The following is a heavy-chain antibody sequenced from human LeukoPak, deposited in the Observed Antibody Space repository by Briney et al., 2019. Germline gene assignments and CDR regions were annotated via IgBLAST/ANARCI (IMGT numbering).Heavy chain of an antibody. CDR3: ARDRSMITFGGVIPKGRSFDY. V-gene: IGHV4-61*10. CDR1: GGSISSGSYY. J-gene: IGHJ4*02. CDR2: IFHSGST. D-gene: IGHD3-16*02. Sequence: SETLSRTCTVSGGSISSGSYYWSWIRQPAGKGLEWIGCIFHSGSTKYNPSLMSRVTISLDTSKNHFSLKVSSVTAADTAVYYCARDRSMITFGGVIPKGRSFDYWGQGTLVTVSS.